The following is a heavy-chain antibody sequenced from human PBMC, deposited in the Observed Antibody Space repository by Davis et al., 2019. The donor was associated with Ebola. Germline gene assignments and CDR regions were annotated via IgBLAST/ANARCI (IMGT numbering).Heavy chain of an antibody. CDR1: AGSISTYH. J-gene: IGHJ6*02. D-gene: IGHD3-9*01. CDR3: ARADILTGYRGVGYGMDV. CDR2: IYYSGST. Sequence: MPSETLSLTCPVSAGSISTYHWNWILQPPGKGLEWLGYIYYSGSTNYNPSLKSRVTISVDTSKNQFSLKLSSVTAADTAVYYCARADILTGYRGVGYGMDVWGQGTTVTVSS. V-gene: IGHV4-59*01.